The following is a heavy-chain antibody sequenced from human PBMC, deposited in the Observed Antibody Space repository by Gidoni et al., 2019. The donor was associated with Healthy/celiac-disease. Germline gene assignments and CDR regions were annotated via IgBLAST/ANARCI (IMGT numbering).Heavy chain of an antibody. D-gene: IGHD5-18*01. J-gene: IGHJ4*02. CDR3: ARWNVDTAMEPLYSFDY. V-gene: IGHV4-59*01. CDR1: GGSISSDY. Sequence: QVQLQESGPGLVKPSETLSLTCTVSGGSISSDYWSWIRQPPGTGLEWIGYIYYSGSTNYNPSLKSRVSISVDTSKNQFSLKLSSVTAADTAVYCCARWNVDTAMEPLYSFDYWGQGTLVTVSS. CDR2: IYYSGST.